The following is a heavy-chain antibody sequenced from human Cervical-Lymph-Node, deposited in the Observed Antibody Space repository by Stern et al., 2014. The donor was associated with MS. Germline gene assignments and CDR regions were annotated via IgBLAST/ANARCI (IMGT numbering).Heavy chain of an antibody. CDR1: GFTFGDYA. CDR2: IRSKAYGGTT. V-gene: IGHV3-49*04. D-gene: IGHD4-17*01. J-gene: IGHJ4*02. Sequence: EVQLVESGGGLVQPGRSLRLSCTASGFTFGDYAMSWVRQAPGKGLEWVGFIRSKAYGGTTEYAASVKGRFTISRDDSKSIAYLQMNSLKTEDTAVYYCTSSYGDYLTSDYWGQGTLVTVSS. CDR3: TSSYGDYLTSDY.